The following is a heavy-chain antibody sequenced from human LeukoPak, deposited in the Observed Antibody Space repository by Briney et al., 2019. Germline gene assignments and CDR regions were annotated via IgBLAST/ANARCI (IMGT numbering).Heavy chain of an antibody. Sequence: GGSLRLSCAASGFTFSTYSMNWVRQAPGKGLEWVSSISSSSGFIYYADPVKGRFTISRDNAKNSLYLQMDSLRAEDTAVYYCARVGSSSQTYAFDIWGQGTMVTVSS. D-gene: IGHD2-2*01. V-gene: IGHV3-21*01. CDR3: ARVGSSSQTYAFDI. CDR1: GFTFSTYS. CDR2: ISSSSGFI. J-gene: IGHJ3*02.